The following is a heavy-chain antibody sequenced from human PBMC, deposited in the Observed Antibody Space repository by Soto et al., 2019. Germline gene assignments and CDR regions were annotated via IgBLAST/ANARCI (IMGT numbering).Heavy chain of an antibody. CDR3: ARVSMDTSGYYRDN. Sequence: GGSLRLSCAACGFIFSDHYMDWVRQAPGKGLEWVGRIRKKDNSHITEYAASVKGRFPISRDDSKKSLYLQMNSLKTEDTAVYYCARVSMDTSGYYRDNWGQRTLVTFSS. CDR1: GFIFSDHY. CDR2: IRKKDNSHIT. D-gene: IGHD3-22*01. J-gene: IGHJ4*02. V-gene: IGHV3-72*01.